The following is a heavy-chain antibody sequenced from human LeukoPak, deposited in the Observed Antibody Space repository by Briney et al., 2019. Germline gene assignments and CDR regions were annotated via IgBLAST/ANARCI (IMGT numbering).Heavy chain of an antibody. J-gene: IGHJ5*02. V-gene: IGHV3-48*03. Sequence: GGSLRLSCAASGFTFSSYEMSWVRQAPGKGLEWVSYISFSGNTRHYADSVKGRFTISRDNSKNSLYLQMNSLRAEDTALYYCAKGNWFDPWGQGTLVTVSS. CDR2: ISFSGNTR. CDR1: GFTFSSYE. CDR3: AKGNWFDP.